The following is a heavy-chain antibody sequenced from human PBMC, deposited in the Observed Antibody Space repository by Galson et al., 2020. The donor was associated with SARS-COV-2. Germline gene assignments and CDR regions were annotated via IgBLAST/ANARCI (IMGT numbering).Heavy chain of an antibody. CDR2: IYHSGST. V-gene: IGHV4-38-2*02. Sequence: ASETLSLTCTVSGYSISSGYYWGWIRQPPGKGLEWIGSIYHSGSTYYNPSLKSRVTISVDTSKNQFSLKLSSVTAADTAVYYCARASRYDPTLDYWGQGTLVTVSS. CDR1: GYSISSGYY. CDR3: ARASRYDPTLDY. J-gene: IGHJ4*02. D-gene: IGHD2-2*01.